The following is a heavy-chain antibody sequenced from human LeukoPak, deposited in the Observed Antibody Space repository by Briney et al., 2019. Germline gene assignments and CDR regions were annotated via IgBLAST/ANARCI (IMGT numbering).Heavy chain of an antibody. CDR2: MNPNSGNT. V-gene: IGHV1-8*03. CDR1: GYTFTSYD. CDR3: ARGRIRSSPARNYYYYMDV. J-gene: IGHJ6*03. Sequence: ASVKVSCKASGYTFTSYDINWVRQATGQGLEWMGWMNPNSGNTGYAQKFQGRVTITRNTSISTAYMELSSLRSEDTAVYYCARGRIRSSPARNYYYYMDVWGKGTTVTVSS. D-gene: IGHD6-6*01.